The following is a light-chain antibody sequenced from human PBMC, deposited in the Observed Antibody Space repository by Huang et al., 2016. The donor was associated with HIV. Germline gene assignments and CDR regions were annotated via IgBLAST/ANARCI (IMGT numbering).Light chain of an antibody. J-gene: IGKJ4*01. CDR3: QQLDSYPLT. CDR2: AAS. CDR1: QGINNY. Sequence: IQLTQSPSSLSASVGDRVTITCRASQGINNYLAWYQQKAGKAPKLLIYAASSLQSGDPSRFSGSASGTDFTLTINTLQPEDSATYYCQQLDSYPLTFGGGTKVEIK. V-gene: IGKV1-9*01.